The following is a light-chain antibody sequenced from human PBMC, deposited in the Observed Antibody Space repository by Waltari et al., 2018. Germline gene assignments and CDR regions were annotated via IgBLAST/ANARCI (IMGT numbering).Light chain of an antibody. Sequence: QSALTQPASVSGSPGQSITISCTGTSSDVGSYNLVSWYQQHPGKAPKLMIYEVSKRSSGVSNRFSGSQSGNTASLTISGLQAEDEADYYCCSYAGSSTWVFGGGTKLTVL. CDR2: EVS. CDR3: CSYAGSSTWV. CDR1: SSDVGSYNL. J-gene: IGLJ3*02. V-gene: IGLV2-23*02.